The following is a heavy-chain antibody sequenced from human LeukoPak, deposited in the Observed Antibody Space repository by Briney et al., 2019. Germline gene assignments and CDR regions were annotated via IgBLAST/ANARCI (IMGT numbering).Heavy chain of an antibody. J-gene: IGHJ5*02. Sequence: GSSVKVSCKASGGTFSSYAISWVRQAPGQGLEWMGGIIPIFGTANYAQKLQGRVTITADESTSTAYMELSSLRSEDTAVYYCARGAQDIVVVPAAWGYNWFDPWGQGTLVTVSS. V-gene: IGHV1-69*01. CDR3: ARGAQDIVVVPAAWGYNWFDP. CDR1: GGTFSSYA. CDR2: IIPIFGTA. D-gene: IGHD2-2*01.